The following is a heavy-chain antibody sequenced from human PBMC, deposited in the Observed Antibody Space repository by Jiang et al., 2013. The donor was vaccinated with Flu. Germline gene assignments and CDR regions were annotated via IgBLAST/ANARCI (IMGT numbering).Heavy chain of an antibody. J-gene: IGHJ3*02. CDR1: GFTYSNYW. CDR3: LGMATTIGTFDI. D-gene: IGHD5-24*01. CDR2: INSDGTSA. Sequence: QLVDPGGALVQPGGSLRLSCGASGFTYSNYWMHWVRQVPGKGLVWVSRINSDGTSATYADSVRGRFSITRDNAKNTIYLQMNSLRVEDTAVYFCLGMATTIGTFDIWGQGTMVTVSS. V-gene: IGHV3-74*03.